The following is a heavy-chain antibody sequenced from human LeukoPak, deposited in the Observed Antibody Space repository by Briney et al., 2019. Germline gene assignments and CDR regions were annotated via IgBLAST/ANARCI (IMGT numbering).Heavy chain of an antibody. V-gene: IGHV4-4*07. CDR1: GGSISNYY. D-gene: IGHD6-19*01. CDR2: GDYSGGT. Sequence: PSETLSLTCRVSGGSISNYYWSWIRQPAGKGLEWIASGDYSGGTYYNPSLESRVAISADMSKNQFSLKLTSVTGADTAVYYCAGERGEEYSSGWYKRNYFDNWGQGIRVTVSS. CDR3: AGERGEEYSSGWYKRNYFDN. J-gene: IGHJ4*02.